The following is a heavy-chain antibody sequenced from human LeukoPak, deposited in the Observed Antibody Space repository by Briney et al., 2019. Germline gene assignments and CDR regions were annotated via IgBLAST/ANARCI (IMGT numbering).Heavy chain of an antibody. CDR2: ISAYNGNT. CDR1: GYTFTSYG. CDR3: ARGLPYSSSFDY. Sequence: GESLKISCKGSGYTFTSYGISWVRQAPGQGLEWMGWISAYNGNTNYAQKLQGRVTMTTDTSTSTAYMELSSLRSDDTAVYYCARGLPYSSSFDYWGQGTLVTVSS. D-gene: IGHD6-13*01. J-gene: IGHJ4*02. V-gene: IGHV1-18*01.